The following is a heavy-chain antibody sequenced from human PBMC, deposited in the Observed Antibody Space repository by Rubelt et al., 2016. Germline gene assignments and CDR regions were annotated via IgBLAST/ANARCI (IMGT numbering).Heavy chain of an antibody. CDR3: VRDGRVGVPYYFDY. CDR2: ISSSAYTI. D-gene: IGHD1-26*01. V-gene: IGHV3-11*01. Sequence: GKGLEWISYISSSAYTIYYADSVKGRFTISRDNAKNSVYLQMNGLRAEDTAMYYCVRDGRVGVPYYFDYWGQGTLVTVSS. J-gene: IGHJ4*02.